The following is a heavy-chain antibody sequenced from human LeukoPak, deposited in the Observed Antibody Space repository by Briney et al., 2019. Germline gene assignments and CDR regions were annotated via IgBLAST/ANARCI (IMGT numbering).Heavy chain of an antibody. V-gene: IGHV4-59*01. CDR2: IYYSGNT. Sequence: SETLSLTCTVSGGSISSYYWTWIRQPPGKGLEWIGYIYYSGNTNYNPSLKTRVTISVDTSKSQFSLRLRSVTAADTAVYYCARGLPELGGGDDAFDIWGHGTMVTVSS. CDR1: GGSISSYY. CDR3: ARGLPELGGGDDAFDI. D-gene: IGHD2-21*01. J-gene: IGHJ3*02.